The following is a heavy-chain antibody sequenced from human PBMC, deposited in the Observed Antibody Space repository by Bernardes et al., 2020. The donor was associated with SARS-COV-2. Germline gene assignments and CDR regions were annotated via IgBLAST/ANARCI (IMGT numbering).Heavy chain of an antibody. CDR2: INHSGST. CDR3: ARGPGTMVRGLKYYYYYDMDF. Sequence: SETLSLTCAVYGGSFSGYYWSWIRQPPGKGLEWIGEINHSGSTNYNPSLKSRVTISVDTSKNQFSLKLSSVTAADTAVYYCARGPGTMVRGLKYYYYYDMDFWGQGTTVTVSS. CDR1: GGSFSGYY. D-gene: IGHD3-10*01. V-gene: IGHV4-34*01. J-gene: IGHJ6*02.